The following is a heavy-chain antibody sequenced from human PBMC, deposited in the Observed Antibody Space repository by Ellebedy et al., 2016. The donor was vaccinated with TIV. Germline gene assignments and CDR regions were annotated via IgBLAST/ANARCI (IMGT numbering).Heavy chain of an antibody. CDR1: GYTLTELS. V-gene: IGHV1-24*01. J-gene: IGHJ5*02. D-gene: IGHD1-7*01. CDR3: ARRGRITGTSNWFNP. CDR2: FDPEDDET. Sequence: ASVKVSCXVSGYTLTELSMHWVRQAPGKGLEWMGGFDPEDDETIYAQKFQGRVTMTEDTSTDTAYMELSRLRSEDTAVYYCARRGRITGTSNWFNPWGQGTLVTVSS.